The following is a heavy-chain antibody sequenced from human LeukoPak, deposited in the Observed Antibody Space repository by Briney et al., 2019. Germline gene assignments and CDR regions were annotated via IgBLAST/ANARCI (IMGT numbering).Heavy chain of an antibody. CDR2: IKQDGSEK. J-gene: IGHJ4*02. CDR3: ARDPPSGSYWDPKHFDY. Sequence: GGSLRLSCAASGFIFSSYWMSWVRQAPGKGLEWVANIKQDGSEKYYVDSVKGRFTISRDNAKNSLYLQMNSLRAEDTAVYYCARDPPSGSYWDPKHFDYWGQGTLVTVSS. D-gene: IGHD1-26*01. V-gene: IGHV3-7*03. CDR1: GFIFSSYW.